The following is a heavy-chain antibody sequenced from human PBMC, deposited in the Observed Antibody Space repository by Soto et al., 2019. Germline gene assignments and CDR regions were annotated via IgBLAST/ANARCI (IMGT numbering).Heavy chain of an antibody. J-gene: IGHJ3*02. CDR1: GYSFTSYW. CDR2: IDPSDSYT. Sequence: GESLKISCKGSGYSFTSYWISWVRQMPGKGLEWMGRIDPSDSYTNYSPSFQGHVTISADKSISTAYLQWSSLKASDTAMDYCATYDYGDYLAFDIWGQGTMVTVSS. CDR3: ATYDYGDYLAFDI. D-gene: IGHD4-17*01. V-gene: IGHV5-10-1*01.